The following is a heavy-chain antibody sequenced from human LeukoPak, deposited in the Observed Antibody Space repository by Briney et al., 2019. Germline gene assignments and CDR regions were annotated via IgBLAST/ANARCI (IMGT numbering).Heavy chain of an antibody. CDR1: GYTFTSYG. CDR2: ISAYNGNT. J-gene: IGHJ6*03. D-gene: IGHD3-3*01. CDR3: ARTYPKYYDVWSGYYRHYMDV. Sequence: ASVKVSCKASGYTFTSYGISWVRQAPGQGLEWMGWISAYNGNTNYAQKLQGRVTMTTDTSTSTAYMELRSLRSDDTAVYYCARTYPKYYDVWSGYYRHYMDVWGKGTTVTVSS. V-gene: IGHV1-18*01.